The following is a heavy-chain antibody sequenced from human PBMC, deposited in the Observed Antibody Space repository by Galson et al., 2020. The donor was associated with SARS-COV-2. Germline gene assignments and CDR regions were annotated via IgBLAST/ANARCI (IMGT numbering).Heavy chain of an antibody. V-gene: IGHV4-30-4*03. CDR1: GGSISSDDYY. CDR3: LGLELGKFWFDP. D-gene: IGHD7-27*01. Sequence: SETLSLTCTVSGGSISSDDYYWTWIRQRPGKGLEWIGYTHHPGNTYYNPSLRSRVIISLETSKNQFSLRLSFVTAADTAVYARLGLELGKFWFDPWGQGTLVTVSS. J-gene: IGHJ5*02. CDR2: THHPGNT.